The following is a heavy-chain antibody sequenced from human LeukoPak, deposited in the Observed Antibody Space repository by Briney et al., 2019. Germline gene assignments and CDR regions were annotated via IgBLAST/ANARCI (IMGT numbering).Heavy chain of an antibody. CDR3: AREREGQWSYYDFWSGYYRPSFDY. CDR2: IYYSGST. V-gene: IGHV4-39*02. Sequence: SETLSLTCTVSGGSISSSSYYWGWIRQPPGKGLEWFGSIYYSGSTYYNPSLKSRVTISVDTSKNQFSLKLSSVTAADTAVYYCAREREGQWSYYDFWSGYYRPSFDYWGQGTLVTVSS. CDR1: GGSISSSSYY. J-gene: IGHJ4*02. D-gene: IGHD3-3*01.